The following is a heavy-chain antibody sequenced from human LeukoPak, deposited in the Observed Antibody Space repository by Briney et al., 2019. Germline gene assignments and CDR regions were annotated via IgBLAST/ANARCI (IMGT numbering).Heavy chain of an antibody. CDR1: GFTFSSYA. CDR2: ISYDGSNK. Sequence: PGRSLRLSCAASGFTFSSYAMHWVRQAPGKGLEWVAVISYDGSNKYYADSVKGRFTISRDNSKNTLYLQMNSLRAEDTAVYYCTTDIVGATNFDYWGQGTLVTVSS. D-gene: IGHD1-26*01. J-gene: IGHJ4*02. V-gene: IGHV3-30*04. CDR3: TTDIVGATNFDY.